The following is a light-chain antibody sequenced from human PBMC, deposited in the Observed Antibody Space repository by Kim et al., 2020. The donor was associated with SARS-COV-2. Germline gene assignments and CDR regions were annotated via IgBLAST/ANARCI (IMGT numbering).Light chain of an antibody. CDR2: RNN. CDR1: DNNIGNEG. CDR3: SAWDSSLSAWV. J-gene: IGLJ3*02. Sequence: QAGLTQPPSVSKGLRQTATLTCTGNDNNIGNEGAAWLQQHQGHPPRLVSYRNNNRPSGISGRLSASKSGNTASLTITGLQAEDEADYYCSAWDSSLSAWVFGGGTQLTVL. V-gene: IGLV10-54*01.